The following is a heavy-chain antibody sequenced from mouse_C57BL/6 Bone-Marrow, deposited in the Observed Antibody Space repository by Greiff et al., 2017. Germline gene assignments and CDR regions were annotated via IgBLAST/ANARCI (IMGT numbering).Heavy chain of an antibody. V-gene: IGHV1-50*01. D-gene: IGHD4-1*01. J-gene: IGHJ3*01. Sequence: VQLQQPGAELVKPGASVKLSCKASGYTFTSYWMQWVKQRPGQGLEWIGEIDPSDSYTTYNQKFKGKATLTVDTSSSTTYMQLSSLTSEDSAVYYCARTGTLFAYWGQGTLVTVSA. CDR3: ARTGTLFAY. CDR1: GYTFTSYW. CDR2: IDPSDSYT.